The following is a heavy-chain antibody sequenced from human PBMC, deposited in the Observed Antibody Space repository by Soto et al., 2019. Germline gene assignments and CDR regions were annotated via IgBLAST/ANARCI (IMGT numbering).Heavy chain of an antibody. CDR3: AKVVYWGTARFDY. CDR2: ISGSGGST. V-gene: IGHV3-23*01. J-gene: IGHJ4*02. Sequence: EVQLLESGGGSVQPGGSLRLSCAASGFTFSSYAMSWVRQAPGKGLEWVSEISGSGGSTYYADSVKVRFTISRDNSKNTLYLQMTSLRAEDTAVYYCAKVVYWGTARFDYCGQGTLVIVSS. CDR1: GFTFSSYA. D-gene: IGHD7-27*01.